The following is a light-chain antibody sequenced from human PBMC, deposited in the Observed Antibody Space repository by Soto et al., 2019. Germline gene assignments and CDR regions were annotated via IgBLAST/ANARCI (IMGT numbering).Light chain of an antibody. CDR3: QQYNSYWQT. V-gene: IGKV1-5*01. CDR1: QSISSW. Sequence: DIQMTQSPCTLSASVGDRVIITCRASQSISSWLAWYQQKPGKAPKLLIYDASSLESGVPSRFSGSGSGTEFTLTISSLQPDDFATYYCQQYNSYWQTFGQGTKVDIK. CDR2: DAS. J-gene: IGKJ1*01.